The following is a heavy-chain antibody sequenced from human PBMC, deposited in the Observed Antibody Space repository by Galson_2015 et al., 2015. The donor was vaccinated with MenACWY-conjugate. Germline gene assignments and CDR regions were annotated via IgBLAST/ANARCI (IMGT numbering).Heavy chain of an antibody. CDR1: GFSLSSSGMC. V-gene: IGHV2-70*11. Sequence: PALVKPTQTLTLTCTFSGFSLSSSGMCVSWIRQAPGKALEWLARIDLDDDKSYSKSLRSRLTISRDTSKSQVVLNMTYVDPLDTGTYFCAQILGSTSWFPSFVRGMDVWGQGTTVTVSS. D-gene: IGHD6-13*01. J-gene: IGHJ6*02. CDR2: IDLDDDK. CDR3: AQILGSTSWFPSFVRGMDV.